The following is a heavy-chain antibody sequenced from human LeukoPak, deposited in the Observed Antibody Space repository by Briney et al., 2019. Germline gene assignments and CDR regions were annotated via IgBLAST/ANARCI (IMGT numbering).Heavy chain of an antibody. D-gene: IGHD6-13*01. CDR1: GFTFSSYW. CDR2: INHNGNVN. Sequence: PGGSLRLSCAASGFTFSSYWMNWARQAPGKGLEWVASINHNGNVNYYVDSVKGRFTISRDNAKNSLYLQMNSLRAEDTAVYYCARDSGWWRFDFWGQGTLVTVSS. V-gene: IGHV3-7*03. CDR3: ARDSGWWRFDF. J-gene: IGHJ4*02.